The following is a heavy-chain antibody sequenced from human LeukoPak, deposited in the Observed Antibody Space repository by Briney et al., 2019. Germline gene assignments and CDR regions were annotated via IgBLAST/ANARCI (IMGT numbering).Heavy chain of an antibody. CDR3: AREERQRLYFDY. Sequence: SETLSLTCIVSGVSISSDDYYWSWIRQPAGKGLEWIGRIYTNVGTNYNPSLQSRVTISLDSSKNQVSLKLTSVTAADTAVYFWAREERQRLYFDYWGQGALVTVSS. J-gene: IGHJ4*02. CDR2: IYTNVGT. D-gene: IGHD1-26*01. CDR1: GVSISSDDYY. V-gene: IGHV4-61*02.